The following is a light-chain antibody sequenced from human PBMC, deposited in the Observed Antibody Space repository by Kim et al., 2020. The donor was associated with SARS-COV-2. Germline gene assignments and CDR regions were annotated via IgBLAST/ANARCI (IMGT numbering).Light chain of an antibody. J-gene: IGLJ3*02. CDR2: QDS. Sequence: SYELTQPPSVSVSPGQTASITCSGDKVGDKYACWYQQKPGQSPVVVIYQDSKRPSGIPERFSGSNSGNTATLTISGTQAMDEADYYCQAWDSSTAVFGGGTQLTVL. CDR3: QAWDSSTAV. CDR1: KVGDKY. V-gene: IGLV3-1*01.